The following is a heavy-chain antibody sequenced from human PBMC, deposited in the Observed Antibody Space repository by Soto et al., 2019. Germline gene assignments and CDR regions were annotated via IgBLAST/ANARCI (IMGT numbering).Heavy chain of an antibody. V-gene: IGHV3-33*01. Sequence: GGSLRLSCAASGFTFSNYGFHWVRQAPGKGLEWVAVIWYDGSNKYYADSVKGRFTISRDNSKNILYLQMNSLRAEDTAVYYCATEGYCSTTNCFPAADYWGQGTLVTVSS. CDR2: IWYDGSNK. J-gene: IGHJ4*02. CDR1: GFTFSNYG. CDR3: ATEGYCSTTNCFPAADY. D-gene: IGHD2-2*01.